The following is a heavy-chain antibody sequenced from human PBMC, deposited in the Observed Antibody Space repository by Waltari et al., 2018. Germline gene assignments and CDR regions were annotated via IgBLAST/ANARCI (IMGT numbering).Heavy chain of an antibody. D-gene: IGHD6-13*01. CDR1: GGSIRSYY. Sequence: QVQLQESGPGLVKPSETLSLTCTVSGGSIRSYYWSWIRQPPGKGLEWIGYIYYSGSTNYNPSLKSRVTISVDTSKNQFSLKLSSVTAADTAVYYCARVYSSSWSYAKYDAFDIWGQGTMVTVSS. CDR2: IYYSGST. V-gene: IGHV4-59*01. CDR3: ARVYSSSWSYAKYDAFDI. J-gene: IGHJ3*02.